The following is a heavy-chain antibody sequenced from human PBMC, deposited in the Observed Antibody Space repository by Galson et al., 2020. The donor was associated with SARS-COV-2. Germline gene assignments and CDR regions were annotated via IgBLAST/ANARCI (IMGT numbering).Heavy chain of an antibody. CDR2: INPISGGT. Sequence: ASVKVSCTASGYTFTDYYIHWVRQAPGQGLEWMGWINPISGGTKYAQNFQGRVTMTRDTSISTAYMELSRLRSDDTAVYYCARLRYYDDSSGYYAPDYWCQGALVTVSS. D-gene: IGHD3-22*01. V-gene: IGHV1-2*02. CDR1: GYTFTDYY. CDR3: ARLRYYDDSSGYYAPDY. J-gene: IGHJ4*02.